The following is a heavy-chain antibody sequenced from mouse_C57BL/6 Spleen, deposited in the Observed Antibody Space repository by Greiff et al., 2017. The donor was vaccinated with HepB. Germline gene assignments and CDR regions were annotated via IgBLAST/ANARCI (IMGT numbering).Heavy chain of an antibody. J-gene: IGHJ3*01. CDR2: IDPENGDT. CDR3: TTGFPWFAY. CDR1: GFNIKDDY. V-gene: IGHV14-4*01. Sequence: EVQLQQSGAELVRPGASVKLSCTASGFNIKDDYMHWVKQRPEQGLEWIGWIDPENGDTEYASKFQGKATITADTSSNTAYLQLSSLTSEDTAVDYCTTGFPWFAYWGQGTLVTVSA.